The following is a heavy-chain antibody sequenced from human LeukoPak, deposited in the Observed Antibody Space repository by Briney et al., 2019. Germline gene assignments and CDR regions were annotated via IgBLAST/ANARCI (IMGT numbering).Heavy chain of an antibody. CDR1: GYTFTSYG. D-gene: IGHD4-17*01. Sequence: ASVKVSCKASGYTFTSYGISWVRQAPGQGLEWMGWISAYNGNTNYAQKLQGRVTMTTDTSTSTAYMELRSLRSDDTAVYYCARDTRSGSGYGDYGRGDHWGQGTLVTVSS. CDR3: ARDTRSGSGYGDYGRGDH. CDR2: ISAYNGNT. V-gene: IGHV1-18*01. J-gene: IGHJ4*02.